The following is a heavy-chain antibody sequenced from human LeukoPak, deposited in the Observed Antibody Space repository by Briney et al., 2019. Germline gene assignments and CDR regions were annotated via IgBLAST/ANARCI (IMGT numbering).Heavy chain of an antibody. V-gene: IGHV3-7*01. Sequence: GGSLRLSCVASRFTFSNHYMSWVRQAPGKGLEWVATIKPDGSETFYVDSVKGRFTVSRDNAKNSLYLQMSSLRAEDTAVYHCTRNLVHLWNVFDFWGLGTMVTVSS. CDR1: RFTFSNHY. CDR2: IKPDGSET. D-gene: IGHD5-18*01. CDR3: TRNLVHLWNVFDF. J-gene: IGHJ3*01.